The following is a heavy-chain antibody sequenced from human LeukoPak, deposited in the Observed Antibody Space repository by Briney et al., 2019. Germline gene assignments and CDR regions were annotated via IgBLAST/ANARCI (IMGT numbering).Heavy chain of an antibody. D-gene: IGHD2-15*01. CDR3: ARAYSSFEVKFDF. V-gene: IGHV4-59*01. CDR2: IYYSGST. CDR1: SGSISTYY. J-gene: IGHJ4*02. Sequence: SETLSLTCTVSSGSISTYYWSWIRQTPGKGLEWIGYIYYSGSTDYNPSLKSRVTISVDTSKNQFSLRLNSVTAADTAVYYCARAYSSFEVKFDFWGQGALVTVSS.